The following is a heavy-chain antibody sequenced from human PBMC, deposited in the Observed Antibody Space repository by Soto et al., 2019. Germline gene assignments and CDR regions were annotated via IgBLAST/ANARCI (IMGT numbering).Heavy chain of an antibody. Sequence: XEALSLTCADSGYSISSYYYWGWIRQPPGKGLEWIGSIYHSGSTYYNPPLESRVTTSLDTSKNQVSLKLSSVTAADTAMYFCARERETDYGSGLNFDDWGQGTLVTVSS. CDR3: ARERETDYGSGLNFDD. J-gene: IGHJ4*02. D-gene: IGHD3-10*01. V-gene: IGHV4-38-2*02. CDR2: IYHSGST. CDR1: GYSISSYYY.